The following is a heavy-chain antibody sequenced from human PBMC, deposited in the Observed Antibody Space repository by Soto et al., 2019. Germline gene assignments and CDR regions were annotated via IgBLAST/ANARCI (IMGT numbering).Heavy chain of an antibody. V-gene: IGHV1-18*01. J-gene: IGHJ6*03. Sequence: QVQLVQSGAEVKKPGASVKVSCKASGYTFTSYGISWVRQAPGQGRGWMGWISAYNGNTNYAPQRQGGVTMTTDTSTSTAYMELRSLRSDDTAVYYCARDFPIEGVVTNPRSAYMDVWGKGTTVTVSS. CDR3: ARDFPIEGVVTNPRSAYMDV. CDR2: ISAYNGNT. D-gene: IGHD3-3*01. CDR1: GYTFTSYG.